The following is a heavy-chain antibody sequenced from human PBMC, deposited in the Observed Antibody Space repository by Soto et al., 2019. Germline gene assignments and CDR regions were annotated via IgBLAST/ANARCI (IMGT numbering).Heavy chain of an antibody. J-gene: IGHJ5*02. V-gene: IGHV1-2*04. Sequence: ASVKVSCKASGYTFTGYYMHWVRQAPGQGLEWMGWINPNSGGTNYAQKFQGWVTMTRDTSISTAYMELSRLRSDDTAVYYCARDGRYSSSWYGASSWFDPWGQGTLVTVSS. CDR3: ARDGRYSSSWYGASSWFDP. CDR2: INPNSGGT. D-gene: IGHD6-13*01. CDR1: GYTFTGYY.